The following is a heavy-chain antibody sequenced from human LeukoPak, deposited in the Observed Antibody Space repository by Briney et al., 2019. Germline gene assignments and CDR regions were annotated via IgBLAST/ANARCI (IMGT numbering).Heavy chain of an antibody. CDR1: GFTFSSYA. D-gene: IGHD2-2*01. J-gene: IGHJ6*02. V-gene: IGHV3-23*01. CDR2: ISGSGGST. CDR3: AKDLSYQLPSYGMDV. Sequence: GGSLRLSCTASGFTFSSYAMSWVRQAPGKGLEWVSGISGSGGSTYYADSVKGQFTISRDNSKNTLYLQMNSLRAEDTAVYYCAKDLSYQLPSYGMDVWGQGTTVTVSS.